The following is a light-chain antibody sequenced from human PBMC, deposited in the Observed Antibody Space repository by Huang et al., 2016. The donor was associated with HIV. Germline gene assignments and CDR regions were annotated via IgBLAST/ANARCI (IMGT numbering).Light chain of an antibody. Sequence: QLTQSPSSLSASIGDRVTIACRARHDINTYLAWSQQKPGRAPKLLIYDASTLQTGVPSRFRGFGSGTAFSLTITSLQPDDFAVYYCQQLSAYPLSFGPGTTVD. V-gene: IGKV1-9*01. CDR2: DAS. J-gene: IGKJ3*01. CDR3: QQLSAYPLS. CDR1: HDINTY.